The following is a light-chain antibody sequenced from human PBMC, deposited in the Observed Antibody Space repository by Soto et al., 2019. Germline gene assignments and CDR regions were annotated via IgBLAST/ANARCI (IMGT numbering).Light chain of an antibody. CDR3: QQYGTSPVT. CDR2: GAS. Sequence: EIVLTHSPGTLSLYPGERATLSCRASQSVSSTYLAWYQQRPVQAPRLLIFGASSRATGIPDRFSGSGSGTDFTLTVGRLEPEDFAVYFCQQYGTSPVTLGQGTRLEIK. CDR1: QSVSSTY. V-gene: IGKV3-20*01. J-gene: IGKJ5*01.